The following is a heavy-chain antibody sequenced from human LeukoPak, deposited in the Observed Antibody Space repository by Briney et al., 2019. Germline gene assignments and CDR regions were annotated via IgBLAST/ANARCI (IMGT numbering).Heavy chain of an antibody. CDR1: GYSFTTYW. Sequence: GESLKISCKTSGYSFTTYWIGWVRQMPGKGLEWMGIIYPGDSDRRNSPSFQGQVTISADKSISTAYLQWSSLTASDTAMYYCVRQRNWAVDYWGQGTLVTVSS. CDR3: VRQRNWAVDY. CDR2: IYPGDSDR. D-gene: IGHD7-27*01. V-gene: IGHV5-51*01. J-gene: IGHJ4*02.